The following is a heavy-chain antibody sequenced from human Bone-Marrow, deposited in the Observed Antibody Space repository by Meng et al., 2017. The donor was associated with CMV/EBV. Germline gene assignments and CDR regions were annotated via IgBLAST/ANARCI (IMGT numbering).Heavy chain of an antibody. J-gene: IGHJ5*02. V-gene: IGHV4-59*12. D-gene: IGHD3-22*01. CDR1: GGSISSFY. Sequence: GSLRLSCTVSGGSISSFYWSWIRQPPGKGLDWIGYIYYSGSTNYNPSLKSRVTISVDTSKNQFSLKLSSVTAADTAVYYCARTNTYYYDSSGYSLYWFDPWGQGTLVTVSS. CDR2: IYYSGST. CDR3: ARTNTYYYDSSGYSLYWFDP.